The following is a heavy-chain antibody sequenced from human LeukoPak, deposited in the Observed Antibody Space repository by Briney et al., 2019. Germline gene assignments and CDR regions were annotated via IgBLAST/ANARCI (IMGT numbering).Heavy chain of an antibody. CDR2: IWYDGSNK. D-gene: IGHD3-10*01. V-gene: IGHV3-33*01. J-gene: IGHJ4*02. CDR1: GFTFSSYG. Sequence: HPGGSLRLSCAASGFTFSSYGMHWVRQAPGKGLEWVAVIWYDGSNKYYADSVRGRFTISRDNSKNTLYLQMNSLRAEDTAVYYCAREGVLYYGSGSYYVPGGLCYWGQGTLVTVSS. CDR3: AREGVLYYGSGSYYVPGGLCY.